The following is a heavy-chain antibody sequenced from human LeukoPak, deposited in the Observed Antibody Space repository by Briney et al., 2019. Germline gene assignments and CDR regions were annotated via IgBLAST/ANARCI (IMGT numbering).Heavy chain of an antibody. V-gene: IGHV1-69*01. CDR3: ARLTYYYDTSGYLDAFDI. CDR2: IIPIFGTA. D-gene: IGHD3-22*01. CDR1: AGTFSSYA. Sequence: AVHVSCQASAGTFSSYAISGVRQPTGQGLEWMGGIIPIFGTANYAQKFQGRVTITADESTSTAHMKLSILSSEDTAVFYWARLTYYYDTSGYLDAFDIWGQGTMVIVSS. J-gene: IGHJ3*02.